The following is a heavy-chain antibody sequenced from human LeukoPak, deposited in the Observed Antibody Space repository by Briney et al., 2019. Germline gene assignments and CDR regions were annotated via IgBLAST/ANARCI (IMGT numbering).Heavy chain of an antibody. V-gene: IGHV4-31*03. J-gene: IGHJ4*02. D-gene: IGHD4-17*01. CDR1: GGSISSGGYY. CDR2: IYYSGST. Sequence: PSQTLSLTCTVSGGSISSGGYYWSWIRQHPGKGLEWIGYIYYSGSTYYNPSLKSRVTISVDTSKNQFSLKLSSVTAADTAVYYCASGYYGDYGQAVDYWGQGTLVTVSS. CDR3: ASGYYGDYGQAVDY.